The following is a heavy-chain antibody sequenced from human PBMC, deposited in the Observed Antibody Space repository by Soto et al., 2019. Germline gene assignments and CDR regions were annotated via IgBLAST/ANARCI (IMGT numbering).Heavy chain of an antibody. CDR1: GGSISSGDYY. CDR3: ASDNGVGP. D-gene: IGHD2-8*01. CDR2: IYDSGST. Sequence: QVQLQESGPGLVKPSQTLSLTCTVSGGSISSGDYYWSWIRQPPGKGLEWIGYIYDSGSTYYNSSXKSRVNSTLDPSKNQFSPKLTSVTAADTAVYYCASDNGVGPWGQGTLVTVSS. J-gene: IGHJ5*02. V-gene: IGHV4-30-4*01.